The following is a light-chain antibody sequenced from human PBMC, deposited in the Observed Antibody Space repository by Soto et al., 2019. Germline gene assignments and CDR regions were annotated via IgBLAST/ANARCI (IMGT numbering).Light chain of an antibody. Sequence: ENVFTQAPGTLSLSPGDRATLSCRASQSVSSSYLAWYQQKPGQAPRLLIYGASTRATGIPDRFSGDGSVTHFTLTISRLEAEDFVMYYCQQYGSSPITFGQGTRPEI. CDR3: QQYGSSPIT. CDR1: QSVSSSY. V-gene: IGKV3-20*01. J-gene: IGKJ5*01. CDR2: GAS.